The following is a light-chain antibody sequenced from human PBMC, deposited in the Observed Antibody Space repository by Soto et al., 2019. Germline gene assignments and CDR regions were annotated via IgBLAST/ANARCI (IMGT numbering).Light chain of an antibody. CDR2: GAS. V-gene: IGKV3-20*01. CDR1: QTVSSNF. Sequence: IVLTQSPGTLSLSPGERATLSCRASQTVSSNFLAWYQEKPGQGPRLLIYGASNLQSGVPSRFSGSGYGTEFTLTVSSLQPDDFATYYCQQYNSYWTFGQGTRWIS. J-gene: IGKJ1*01. CDR3: QQYNSYWT.